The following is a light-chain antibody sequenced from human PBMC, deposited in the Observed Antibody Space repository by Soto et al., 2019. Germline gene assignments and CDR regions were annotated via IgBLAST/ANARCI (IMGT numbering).Light chain of an antibody. J-gene: IGKJ1*01. CDR2: WAS. CDR1: QSVLYSSNNKNY. V-gene: IGKV4-1*01. CDR3: HQYYNSPWT. Sequence: DIVMTQSPDSLAESLGERATINCKSSQSVLYSSNNKNYLAWYQQKPGQPPKLLIYWASTRESGVPDRFSGSGSGTDFTLTISSLQAEDVAVYYCHQYYNSPWTFGQGTKVDIK.